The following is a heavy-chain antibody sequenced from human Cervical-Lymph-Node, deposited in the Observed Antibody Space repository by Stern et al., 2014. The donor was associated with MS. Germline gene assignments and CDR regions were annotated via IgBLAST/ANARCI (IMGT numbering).Heavy chain of an antibody. Sequence: QLQLQESGPGLVKPSETLSLTCVVSGASMDSSTSYWAWIRQPPGKGLEXIGNFHHSGSTHYNPSLKSRVTISGDTSKNQLSRRMPSTTAADTALYFCARQPVTGTTPFDYWGQGTRVTVSS. CDR2: FHHSGST. CDR3: ARQPVTGTTPFDY. J-gene: IGHJ4*02. V-gene: IGHV4-39*01. D-gene: IGHD1-7*01. CDR1: GASMDSSTSY.